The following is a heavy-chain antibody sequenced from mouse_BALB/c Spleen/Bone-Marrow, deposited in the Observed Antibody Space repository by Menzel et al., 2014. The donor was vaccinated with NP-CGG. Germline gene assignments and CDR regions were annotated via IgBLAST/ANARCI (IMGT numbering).Heavy chain of an antibody. CDR1: GFDFSGYW. V-gene: IGHV4-1*02. Sequence: EVQLQESGGGLVQPGGSLKLSCAASGFDFSGYWMTWVRQAPGNGLEWIGEINPDSSTINYTPSLKDKFIISRDNAKNALYLQMSKVRSEDTALYYCARPGYYGYQDVWGAGTTVTVSS. D-gene: IGHD1-2*01. J-gene: IGHJ1*01. CDR3: ARPGYYGYQDV. CDR2: INPDSSTI.